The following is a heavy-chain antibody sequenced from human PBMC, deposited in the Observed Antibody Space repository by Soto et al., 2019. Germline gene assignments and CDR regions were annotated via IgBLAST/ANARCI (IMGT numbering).Heavy chain of an antibody. J-gene: IGHJ3*02. Sequence: QLQQWGAGLLKPSETPSLTCVVSGGSFSTYYYNWIRQSPGKGLEWIGEINHSGNNNYSPSLKSRVTMSLDTSKNQFSLKLTSVTAADTAVYYCARGGSNDWQVALDIWGQGTMVTVSS. D-gene: IGHD3-9*01. V-gene: IGHV4-34*01. CDR1: GGSFSTYY. CDR2: INHSGNN. CDR3: ARGGSNDWQVALDI.